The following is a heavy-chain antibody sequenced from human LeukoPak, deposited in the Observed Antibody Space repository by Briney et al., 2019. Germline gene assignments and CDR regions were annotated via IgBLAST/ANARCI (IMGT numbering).Heavy chain of an antibody. CDR2: IYPSDSDA. D-gene: IGHD2-21*01. CDR1: GYSFTNYW. Sequence: GESLKISCKGSGYSFTNYWIGWVRQMPGKGLEWMGIIYPSDSDARYSPSFQGQVAISADKSINTAYLQWSSLKASDTAMYYCARHPQHVEDYWGRGPWVTVS. J-gene: IGHJ4*02. V-gene: IGHV5-51*01. CDR3: ARHPQHVEDY.